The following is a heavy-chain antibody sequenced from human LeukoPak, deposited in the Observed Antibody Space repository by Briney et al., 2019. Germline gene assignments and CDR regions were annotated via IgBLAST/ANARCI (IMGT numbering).Heavy chain of an antibody. CDR3: ARAGLWFGELQAFDI. Sequence: GASVKVSCKASGYTFTSYGISWVRQAPGQGLEWMGWISAYNGNINYAQKLQGRVTMTTDTSTSTAYMELRSLRSDDTAVYYCARAGLWFGELQAFDIWGQGTMVTVSS. V-gene: IGHV1-18*01. J-gene: IGHJ3*02. D-gene: IGHD3-10*01. CDR2: ISAYNGNI. CDR1: GYTFTSYG.